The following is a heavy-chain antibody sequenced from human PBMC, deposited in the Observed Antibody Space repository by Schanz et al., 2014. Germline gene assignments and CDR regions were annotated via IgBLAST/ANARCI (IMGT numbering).Heavy chain of an antibody. CDR2: IYYSGST. Sequence: QVQLQESGPGLVKPSETLSLTCTVSGDSISSSYWSWIRQPPGKGLEWIGHIYYSGSTNYNPSLTDRVTMSLHTPGRLLPWRLISVTAADTAVYYCARHGKYSSSWFDIWGQGALVIVSS. V-gene: IGHV4-59*08. D-gene: IGHD6-13*01. J-gene: IGHJ5*02. CDR1: GDSISSSY. CDR3: ARHGKYSSSWFDI.